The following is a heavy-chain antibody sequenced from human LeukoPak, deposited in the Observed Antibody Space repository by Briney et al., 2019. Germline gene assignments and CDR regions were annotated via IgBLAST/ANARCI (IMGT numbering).Heavy chain of an antibody. CDR2: IYYSGST. Sequence: SETLSLTCTVSGGSISSYYWSWIRQPPGKGLEWIGYIYYSGSTNYNPSLKSRVTISVDTSKNQFSLKLSSETAADTAVYYCARGEVLRFTNYGMDVWGQGTTVTVSS. V-gene: IGHV4-59*01. J-gene: IGHJ6*02. CDR3: ARGEVLRFTNYGMDV. D-gene: IGHD3-3*01. CDR1: GGSISSYY.